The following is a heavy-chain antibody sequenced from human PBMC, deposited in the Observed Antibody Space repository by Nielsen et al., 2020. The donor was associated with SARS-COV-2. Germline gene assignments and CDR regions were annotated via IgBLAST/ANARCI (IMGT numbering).Heavy chain of an antibody. V-gene: IGHV1-18*01. D-gene: IGHD3-9*01. Sequence: ASVKVSCKASGYTFTSYGISWVRQAPGQGLEWMGWISAYNGNTNYAQKLQGRVTMTPDTSTSTAYIELRILRSDDTAVYYCARDECVDILTVYSPVDYWGQGTLVTVSS. CDR1: GYTFTSYG. CDR3: ARDECVDILTVYSPVDY. CDR2: ISAYNGNT. J-gene: IGHJ4*02.